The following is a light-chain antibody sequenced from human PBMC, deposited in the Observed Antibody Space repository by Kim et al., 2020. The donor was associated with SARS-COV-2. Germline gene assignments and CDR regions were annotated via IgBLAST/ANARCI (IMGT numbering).Light chain of an antibody. Sequence: VALGQTVRITCQGESIRSYSASWDQHKQGQAPILVIYGKNNRRSGIPDRFSGSSSGNTASLTITGTQAGDEADYYCNSRDSNDNVVFGGGTQLTVL. CDR2: GKN. V-gene: IGLV3-19*01. CDR1: SIRSYS. CDR3: NSRDSNDNVV. J-gene: IGLJ2*01.